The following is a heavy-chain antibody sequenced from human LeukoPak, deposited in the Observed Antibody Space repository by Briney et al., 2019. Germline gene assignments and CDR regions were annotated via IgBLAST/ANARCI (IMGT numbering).Heavy chain of an antibody. J-gene: IGHJ6*02. V-gene: IGHV4-59*08. CDR1: GGPISND. D-gene: IGHD3-10*01. CDR3: ARHSRDFYGSGSYFLNSMDV. CDR2: IYDSAIT. Sequence: SETLSLTCTVSGGPISNDWSWIRQPPGKGLEWVGNIYDSAITSQSPSLKSRVTISVDTSQNQFSLMLSSVTAADTAVYYCARHSRDFYGSGSYFLNSMDVWGQGTTVTVS.